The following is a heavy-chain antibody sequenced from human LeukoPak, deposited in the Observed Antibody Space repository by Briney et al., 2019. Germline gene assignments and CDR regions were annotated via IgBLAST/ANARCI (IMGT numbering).Heavy chain of an antibody. J-gene: IGHJ4*02. CDR2: INTYNGNA. CDR3: ARRKIVYPDC. D-gene: IGHD2/OR15-2a*01. V-gene: IGHV1-18*01. Sequence: ASVKVSCKASGYTFVSYGISWVRQAPGQGLEWMGWINTYNGNANYAQKLQGRVTITTDTSTSTAYMELRSLRSDDTAVYYCARRKIVYPDCWGQGTLVTVSS. CDR1: GYTFVSYG.